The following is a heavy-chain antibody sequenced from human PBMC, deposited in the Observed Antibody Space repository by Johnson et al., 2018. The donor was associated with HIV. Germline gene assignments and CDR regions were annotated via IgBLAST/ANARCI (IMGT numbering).Heavy chain of an antibody. Sequence: EKLVESGGGVVQPGRSLRLSCAASGFTFSNYWMHWVRQAPGKGPEWVAVIYSGGDTYYADSVKGRFTISRDDSKNTLYLQMNSLRVEDTAVYFCARRASGWHAFDIWGQGTMVTVSS. CDR3: ARRASGWHAFDI. CDR2: IYSGGDT. V-gene: IGHV3-66*04. J-gene: IGHJ3*02. CDR1: GFTFSNYW. D-gene: IGHD6-19*01.